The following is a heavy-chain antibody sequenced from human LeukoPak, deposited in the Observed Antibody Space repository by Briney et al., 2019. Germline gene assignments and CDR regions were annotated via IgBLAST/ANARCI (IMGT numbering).Heavy chain of an antibody. D-gene: IGHD1-26*01. J-gene: IGHJ4*02. V-gene: IGHV3-43*02. CDR1: GFTLLNYV. Sequence: GWALTLSCAATGFTLLNYVLHWVRQPPAKDLAWVSLISGDGGNTYHADSVKGRFTISRDNSKSSLYLQMNSLRAEDTALYYCAKVRYRGSYFEYWGQGTLVTVSS. CDR2: ISGDGGNT. CDR3: AKVRYRGSYFEY.